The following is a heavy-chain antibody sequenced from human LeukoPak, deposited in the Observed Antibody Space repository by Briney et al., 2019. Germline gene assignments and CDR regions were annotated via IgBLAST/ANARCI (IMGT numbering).Heavy chain of an antibody. CDR3: ARDYGSGRRYYYMDV. CDR2: MYYSGST. J-gene: IGHJ6*03. CDR1: GGSIIRSSYY. Sequence: SETLSLNCTVSGGSIIRSSYYWGWIRQPPGKGLEWIGSMYYSGSTFYNPSLKSRVTILVDTSKNQFSLKLSSVTAADTAVYYCARDYGSGRRYYYMDVWGKGTTVTVSS. V-gene: IGHV4-39*07. D-gene: IGHD3-10*01.